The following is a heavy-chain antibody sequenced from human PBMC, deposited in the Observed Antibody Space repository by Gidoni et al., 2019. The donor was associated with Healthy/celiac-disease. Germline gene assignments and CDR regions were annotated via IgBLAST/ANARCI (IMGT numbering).Heavy chain of an antibody. V-gene: IGHV4-39*01. CDR1: RGSISSSSYY. J-gene: IGHJ3*02. D-gene: IGHD2-15*01. CDR2: IYYSGST. Sequence: QLQLQDSGPGLVKPSETLSLSCTVSRGSISSSSYYWGWIRQPPGQGLEWVGCIYYSGSTYYNPSLKSRVTISVDTSKNQFSLKLSSVTAADTAVYYCARTAPTYCSGGSCYSSHAFDIWGQGTMVTVSS. CDR3: ARTAPTYCSGGSCYSSHAFDI.